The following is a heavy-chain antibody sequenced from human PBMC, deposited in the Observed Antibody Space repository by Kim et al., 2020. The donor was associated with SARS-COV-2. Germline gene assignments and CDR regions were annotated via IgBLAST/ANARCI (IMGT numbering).Heavy chain of an antibody. CDR3: ARDHSSVMVFYY. D-gene: IGHD6-19*01. V-gene: IGHV1-3*01. Sequence: ASVKVSCKASGYTFTSYAMHWVRQAPGQRLEWMGWINAGNGNTKYSQKFQGRVTITRDTSASTAYMELSSLRSEDTAVYYCARDHSSVMVFYYWGQGTLVTVSS. CDR2: INAGNGNT. J-gene: IGHJ4*02. CDR1: GYTFTSYA.